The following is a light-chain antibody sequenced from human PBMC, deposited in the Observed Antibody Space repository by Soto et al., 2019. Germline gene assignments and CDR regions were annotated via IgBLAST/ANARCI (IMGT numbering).Light chain of an antibody. Sequence: EIVLTQAPCTLSLYPGDRASLSFRASQSVSNNYLAWHQQRPGQAPRLLIFGASNRATGVPDRFTGSASGTDFTLTISRLQPEDFALYFCQQYASSPVTFGGGTKVDIK. CDR2: GAS. J-gene: IGKJ4*01. V-gene: IGKV3-20*01. CDR1: QSVSNNY. CDR3: QQYASSPVT.